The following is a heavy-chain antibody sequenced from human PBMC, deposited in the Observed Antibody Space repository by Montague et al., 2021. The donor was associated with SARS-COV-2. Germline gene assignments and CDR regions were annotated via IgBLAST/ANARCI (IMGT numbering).Heavy chain of an antibody. CDR2: IYYSVST. J-gene: IGHJ4*02. V-gene: IGHV4-59*01. CDR3: ARGFDY. CDR1: GGSISSYY. Sequence: SETLSLPCTVSGGSISSYYWSWIRQPPGKGLEWIGYIYYSVSTNYNPSHKSGVTISVDTSKNQFSLKLSSVTAADTAVYYCARGFDYWGQGTLVTVSS.